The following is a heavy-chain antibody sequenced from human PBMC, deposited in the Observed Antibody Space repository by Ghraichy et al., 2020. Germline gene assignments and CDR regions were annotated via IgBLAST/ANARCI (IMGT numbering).Heavy chain of an antibody. Sequence: SETLSLTCTVSGGSISSGSYYWSWIRQPAGKGLEWIGRIYTSGSTNYNPSLKSRVTISVDTSKNQFSLKLSSVTAADTAVYYCAAEYPTFDDAFDIWGQGTMVTVSS. CDR3: AAEYPTFDDAFDI. V-gene: IGHV4-61*02. J-gene: IGHJ3*02. CDR1: GGSISSGSYY. CDR2: IYTSGST. D-gene: IGHD3-9*01.